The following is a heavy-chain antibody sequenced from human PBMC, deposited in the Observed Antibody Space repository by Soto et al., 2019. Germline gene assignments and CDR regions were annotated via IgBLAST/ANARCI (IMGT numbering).Heavy chain of an antibody. D-gene: IGHD4-17*01. CDR2: ISSNSDTI. CDR1: GFTADDYA. V-gene: IGHV3-9*02. CDR3: AKDMKWGGMTTIHYFDS. Sequence: EVQLVESGGGLVQPGRSLRLSCVASGFTADDYALHWVRQAPGKGLEWVSGISSNSDTIHYADSVKGRFTISRDNAKNSLFLQMNSLRPGDTAVYYCAKDMKWGGMTTIHYFDSWGQGTLVTVSS. J-gene: IGHJ4*02.